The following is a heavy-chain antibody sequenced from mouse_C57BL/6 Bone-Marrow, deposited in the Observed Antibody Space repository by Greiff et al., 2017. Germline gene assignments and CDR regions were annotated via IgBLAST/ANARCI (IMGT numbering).Heavy chain of an antibody. D-gene: IGHD2-3*01. J-gene: IGHJ3*01. CDR2: IYPGNSDT. CDR1: GYTFTSYW. V-gene: IGHV1-5*01. Sequence: VQLQQSGTVLARPGASVKMSCKTSGYTFTSYWMHWVKQRPGQGLEWIGAIYPGNSDTSYNQKFKGKAKLTAVTSASTAYMELSSLTNEDSEVYYCTRGGLLLAWFAYWGQGTLVTVSA. CDR3: TRGGLLLAWFAY.